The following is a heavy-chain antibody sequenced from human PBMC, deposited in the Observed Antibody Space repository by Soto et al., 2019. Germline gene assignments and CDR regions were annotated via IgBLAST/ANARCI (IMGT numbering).Heavy chain of an antibody. D-gene: IGHD1-1*01. CDR2: INPSGGST. CDR1: GGTFSSYA. J-gene: IGHJ4*02. Sequence: ASVKGHCKASGGTFSSYAISWVRQAPGQGLEWMGIINPSGGSTSYAQKFQGRVTMTRDTSTSTVYMELSSLRSEDTAVYYCARVQPFQAGYDYWGQGTLVTVSS. CDR3: ARVQPFQAGYDY. V-gene: IGHV1-46*01.